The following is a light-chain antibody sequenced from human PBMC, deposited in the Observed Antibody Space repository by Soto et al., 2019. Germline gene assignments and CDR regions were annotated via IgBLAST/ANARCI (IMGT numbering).Light chain of an antibody. CDR3: CSYAGSYTYV. Sequence: QSALAQLRSVSGSPGQSVTISCTGTSSDVGGYNYVSWYQQYPGKAPKLLLSSVSKRPSGVPGRFSGSKSGNTASLTISGLQAEDEADYYCCSYAGSYTYVFGTGTKVTVL. J-gene: IGLJ1*01. CDR2: SVS. V-gene: IGLV2-11*01. CDR1: SSDVGGYNY.